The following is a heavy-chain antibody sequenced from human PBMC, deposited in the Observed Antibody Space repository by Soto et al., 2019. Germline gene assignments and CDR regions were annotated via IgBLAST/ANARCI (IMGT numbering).Heavy chain of an antibody. V-gene: IGHV3-23*01. D-gene: IGHD2-2*01. CDR2: ISGSGGST. CDR3: AKPPLGAIAAMWGGNDAFDI. J-gene: IGHJ3*02. CDR1: GFTFSSYA. Sequence: EVQLLESGGGLVQPGGSLRLSCAASGFTFSSYAMSWVRQAPGKGLEWVSAISGSGGSTYYADSVKGRFTISRDNSKNTLYLQMNSLRAEDTAVYYCAKPPLGAIAAMWGGNDAFDIWGQGTMVTVSS.